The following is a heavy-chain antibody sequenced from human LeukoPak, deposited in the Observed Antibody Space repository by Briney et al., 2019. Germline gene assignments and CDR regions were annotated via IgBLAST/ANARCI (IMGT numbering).Heavy chain of an antibody. CDR2: IYDSGST. CDR1: GDSISSHY. CDR3: ARFPRY. J-gene: IGHJ4*02. Sequence: NPSETLSLTCTVSGDSISSHYWSWIRQPPRKGLEWIGYIYDSGSTNYNPSLKSRVTISLNTSKNQSSLKLSSVTAAHTAVFYFARFPRYWGQGILVTVSS. V-gene: IGHV4-59*11.